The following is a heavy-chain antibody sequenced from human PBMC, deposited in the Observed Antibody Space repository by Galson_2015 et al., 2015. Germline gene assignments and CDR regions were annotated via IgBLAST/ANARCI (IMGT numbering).Heavy chain of an antibody. CDR2: ISDSGGGT. V-gene: IGHV3-23*01. CDR3: AKESVIAAAGTLGY. CDR1: GFTLSSYA. D-gene: IGHD6-13*01. J-gene: IGHJ4*02. Sequence: SLRLSCAASGFTLSSYAMSWVRQAPGKGLEWVSVISDSGGGTYYADSVKGRFTISRDNSKNTLYLQMNSLRAEDTAVYYCAKESVIAAAGTLGYWGQGTLVTVSS.